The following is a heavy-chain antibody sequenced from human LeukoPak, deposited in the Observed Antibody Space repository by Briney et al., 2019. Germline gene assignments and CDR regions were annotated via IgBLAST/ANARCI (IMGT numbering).Heavy chain of an antibody. D-gene: IGHD6-6*01. V-gene: IGHV3-21*01. Sequence: GGSLRLSCAASGFTFSSYSMNWVRQAPGKGLEWVSSISSSSSYIYYADSVKGRFTISRDNAKNSLYLQMNSLRAEDTAVYYCARVKGYSSSFDAFDIWGQGTMVTVSS. J-gene: IGHJ3*02. CDR3: ARVKGYSSSFDAFDI. CDR1: GFTFSSYS. CDR2: ISSSSSYI.